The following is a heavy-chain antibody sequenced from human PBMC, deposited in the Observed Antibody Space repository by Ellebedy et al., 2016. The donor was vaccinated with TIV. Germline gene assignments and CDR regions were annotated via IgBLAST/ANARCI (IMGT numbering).Heavy chain of an antibody. V-gene: IGHV3-7*03. Sequence: GESLKISXAASGFTFSSYAMSWVRQAPGKGLEWVANIKQDGSEKYYVDSVKGRFTISRDNAKNSLYLQMNSLRAEDTAVYYCARDLPTFGVVISYYYYGMDVWGQGTTVTVSS. CDR2: IKQDGSEK. CDR1: GFTFSSYA. CDR3: ARDLPTFGVVISYYYYGMDV. D-gene: IGHD3-3*01. J-gene: IGHJ6*02.